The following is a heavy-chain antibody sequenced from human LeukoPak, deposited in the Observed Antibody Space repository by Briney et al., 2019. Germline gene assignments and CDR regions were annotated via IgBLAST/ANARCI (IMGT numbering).Heavy chain of an antibody. CDR2: IDKKDKGYATAT. D-gene: IGHD1-26*01. V-gene: IGHV3-73*01. CDR3: TRDSGTYNWFDP. Sequence: GGSLRLSCAASGFTFSGSAIHWVRQSSGKGLECVGQIDKKDKGYATATAYAASVKGRFTISRDDSINTAYLRMKSLKTEDTALYYCTRDSGTYNWFDPWGQGTLVTVSS. J-gene: IGHJ5*02. CDR1: GFTFSGSA.